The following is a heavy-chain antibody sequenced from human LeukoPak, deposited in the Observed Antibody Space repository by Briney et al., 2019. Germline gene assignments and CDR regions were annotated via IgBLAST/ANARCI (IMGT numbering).Heavy chain of an antibody. CDR1: GCTFTDYY. CDR2: IKHNNGDT. CDR3: ARGYSNYVFGYYMDV. V-gene: IGHV1-2*02. Sequence: ASVKVSCKASGCTFTDYYIHWVRQAPGQGFEWMGWIKHNNGDTNYAHKFQDRVTMTRDTSITTVYMELTRLKSRDTGVFYCARGYSNYVFGYYMDVWGKGTTVTVSS. D-gene: IGHD4-11*01. J-gene: IGHJ6*03.